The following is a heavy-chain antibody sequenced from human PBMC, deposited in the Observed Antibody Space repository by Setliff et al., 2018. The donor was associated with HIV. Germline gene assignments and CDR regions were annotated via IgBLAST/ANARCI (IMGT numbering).Heavy chain of an antibody. D-gene: IGHD3-3*01. J-gene: IGHJ2*01. CDR1: GFTFEDYG. CDR2: IRSKAHGGTT. CDR3: TREGTYYDFWSGSSAAKWYFDL. V-gene: IGHV3-49*04. Sequence: LRLSCAVSGFTFEDYGMSWVRQAPGKGLEWVGFIRSKAHGGTTEYAASVEVRFIISRDDSKSIAYLQMNSLKTEDTAVYYCTREGTYYDFWSGSSAAKWYFDLWGRGTLVTVSS.